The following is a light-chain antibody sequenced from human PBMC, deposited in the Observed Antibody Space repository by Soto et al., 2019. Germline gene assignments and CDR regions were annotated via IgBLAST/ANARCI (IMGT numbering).Light chain of an antibody. CDR1: SRDVGGYNY. CDR3: SSYSSSSTVV. V-gene: IGLV2-14*01. CDR2: EVS. Sequence: QSALTQPASLSGSPGQSITISCTGTSRDVGGYNYVSWYQQHPGKAPKLMIYEVSNRPSGVSNRFSGSKSGNTASLTISGLQAEDEAHYYCSSYSSSSTVVFGGGTKLTVL. J-gene: IGLJ2*01.